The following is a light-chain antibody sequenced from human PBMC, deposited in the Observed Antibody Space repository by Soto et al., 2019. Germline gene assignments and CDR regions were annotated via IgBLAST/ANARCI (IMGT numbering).Light chain of an antibody. J-gene: IGKJ4*01. CDR1: QSVSSNY. Sequence: EIVLTQSPGTLSLSPGERVTLSCRASQSVSSNYFAWYQQKPGQAPRLLIYGTSSRATGIPDRFSGGGSGTDFTLTISSLEPEDFAVYYCQQYRNSQLTFGGGTKVDIK. CDR3: QQYRNSQLT. V-gene: IGKV3-20*01. CDR2: GTS.